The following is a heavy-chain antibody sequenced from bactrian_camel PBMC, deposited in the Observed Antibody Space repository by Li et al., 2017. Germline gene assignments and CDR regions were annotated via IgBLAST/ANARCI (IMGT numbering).Heavy chain of an antibody. CDR3: RHIIGTIAPTFDFGY. J-gene: IGHJ6*01. V-gene: IGHV3S1*01. D-gene: IGHD2*01. Sequence: QLVESGGGLVQPGGSLRLSCAASGFTFSTHGMHWVRQVPGKGLEWVSSINNGGGITAYADFVKGRFTISRDNAKNTLSLHLNSLKTEDTAMYYCRHIIGTIAPTFDFGYWGQGTQVTVS. CDR2: INNGGGIT. CDR1: GFTFSTHG.